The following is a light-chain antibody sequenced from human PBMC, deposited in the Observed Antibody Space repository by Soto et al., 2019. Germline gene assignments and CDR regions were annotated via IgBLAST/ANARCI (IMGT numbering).Light chain of an antibody. CDR2: DVS. V-gene: IGLV2-18*01. CDR1: SSDVGSYNR. CDR3: SLFTSSSTYV. Sequence: QSALTQPPSVSGSPGQSVTISCTGTSSDVGSYNRVSWYQQPPGTAPKLMIYDVSNRPSAVPDRFSGSKSGNTASLTISGLQPEDEADYYCSLFTSSSTYVFGTGTKLTVL. J-gene: IGLJ1*01.